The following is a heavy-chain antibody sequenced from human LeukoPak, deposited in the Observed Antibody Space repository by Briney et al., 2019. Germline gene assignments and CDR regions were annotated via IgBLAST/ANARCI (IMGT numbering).Heavy chain of an antibody. CDR3: ATGRSCTTCYLPDY. CDR1: GFTFSSYW. J-gene: IGHJ4*02. D-gene: IGHD2-2*01. Sequence: GGSLGLSCAASGFTFSSYWMSWVRQAPGKGLEWVANINQDGGEKYYVDSVKGRFTISRDNAKNSLYLQMNSLRAEDTAVYHCATGRSCTTCYLPDYWGQGTLVTVSS. V-gene: IGHV3-7*01. CDR2: INQDGGEK.